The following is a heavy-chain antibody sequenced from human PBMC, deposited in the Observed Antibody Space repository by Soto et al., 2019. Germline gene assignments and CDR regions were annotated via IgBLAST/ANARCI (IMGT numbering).Heavy chain of an antibody. V-gene: IGHV1-69*13. CDR2: IIPIFGTA. CDR1: GDTFSSYA. J-gene: IGHJ6*02. CDR3: ARDSMTTVTTFYYGMDV. Sequence: SVKVSCKASGDTFSSYAISWVRQAPGQGLEWMGGIIPIFGTANYAQKFQGRVTITADESTSTAYMELSSLRSEDTAVYYCARDSMTTVTTFYYGMDVWGQGATVTVSS. D-gene: IGHD4-17*01.